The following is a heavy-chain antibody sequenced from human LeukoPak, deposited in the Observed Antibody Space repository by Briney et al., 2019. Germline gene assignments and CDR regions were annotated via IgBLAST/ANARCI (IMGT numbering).Heavy chain of an antibody. V-gene: IGHV5-51*01. Sequence: GESLKISCKGSGYSFTSYWIGWVRQMPGKGLEWMGIIYPGDSDTRYSPSFQGQVTISADKSISTAYLQWSSLKASDTAMYYCARIPCSSTSCYQVDYWGQGTLVTVSS. CDR2: IYPGDSDT. CDR1: GYSFTSYW. D-gene: IGHD2-2*01. CDR3: ARIPCSSTSCYQVDY. J-gene: IGHJ4*02.